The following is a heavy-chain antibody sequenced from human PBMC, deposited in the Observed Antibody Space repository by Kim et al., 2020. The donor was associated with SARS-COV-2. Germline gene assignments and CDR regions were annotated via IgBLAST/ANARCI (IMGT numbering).Heavy chain of an antibody. CDR1: GFTFNSYG. CDR2: ISYDGSNK. V-gene: IGHV3-30*18. CDR3: AKDTDVYSHGLYYGMDV. D-gene: IGHD5-18*01. J-gene: IGHJ6*02. Sequence: GGSLRLSCAASGFTFNSYGVHWVRLPPGKGLEWVAVISYDGSNKYYADSVKGRFTISRDNSKMTVYLQMNSLRGDDTAVYYCAKDTDVYSHGLYYGMDVWGQGTTVIVSS.